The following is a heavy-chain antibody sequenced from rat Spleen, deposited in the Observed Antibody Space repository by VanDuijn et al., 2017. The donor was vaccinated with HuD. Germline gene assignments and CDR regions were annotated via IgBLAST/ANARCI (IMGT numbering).Heavy chain of an antibody. V-gene: IGHV5-17*01. CDR2: IIYDGTGT. J-gene: IGHJ3*01. D-gene: IGHD2-7*01. CDR3: AAHGARISRFAY. Sequence: EVQLVESGGGLVQPGRSMKFSCTASGFNFSDYSMAWVRQAPKKGPEWVATIIYDGTGTYYRDSVRGRFTISRDNAKSTLYLQMDSLRSEDSATYYCAAHGARISRFAYWGQGTLVTVSS. CDR1: GFNFSDYS.